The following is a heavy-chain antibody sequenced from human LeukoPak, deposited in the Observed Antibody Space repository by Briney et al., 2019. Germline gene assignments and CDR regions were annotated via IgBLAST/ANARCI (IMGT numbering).Heavy chain of an antibody. Sequence: PGGSLRLSCAASGFTFSSYAMHWVRQAPGKGLEYVSAISSNGGSTYYANSVKGRFTISRDNSKNTLYLQMGSLRAEDMAVYYCARAGGISSWYAGDAYFDLWGRGTLVTVSS. CDR2: ISSNGGST. D-gene: IGHD6-13*01. V-gene: IGHV3-64*01. J-gene: IGHJ2*01. CDR3: ARAGGISSWYAGDAYFDL. CDR1: GFTFSSYA.